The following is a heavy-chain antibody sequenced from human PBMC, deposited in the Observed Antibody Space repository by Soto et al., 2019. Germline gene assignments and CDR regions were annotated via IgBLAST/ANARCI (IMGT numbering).Heavy chain of an antibody. D-gene: IGHD4-4*01. CDR1: GGSFSGCY. CDR2: INHSGST. CDR3: ARSDYSNPFDY. V-gene: IGHV4-34*01. J-gene: IGHJ4*02. Sequence: SETLSLTCAVYGGSFSGCYWNWIRQPPGEGLEWIGEINHSGSTNYNPSLKSRVTISADTSKNQFSLKLSSVTAADTAVYYCARSDYSNPFDYWGQGTLVTVSS.